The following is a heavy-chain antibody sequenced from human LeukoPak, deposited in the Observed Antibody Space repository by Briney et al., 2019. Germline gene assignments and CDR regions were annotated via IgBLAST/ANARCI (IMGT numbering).Heavy chain of an antibody. CDR3: ARAYYSTSWFPH. J-gene: IGHJ5*02. CDR1: GGSISSSNW. D-gene: IGHD3-10*01. CDR2: IYTSGST. Sequence: SETLSLTCAVSGGSISSSNWWSWVRQPPGKGLEWIGRIYTSGSTNYNPSLKSRVTISVDTSKNQFSLKLSSVTAADTAVYYCARAYYSTSWFPHWGQGALVTVSS. V-gene: IGHV4-4*02.